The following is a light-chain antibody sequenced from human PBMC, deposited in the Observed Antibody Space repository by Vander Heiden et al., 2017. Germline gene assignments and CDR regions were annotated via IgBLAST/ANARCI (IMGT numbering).Light chain of an antibody. CDR1: SSDVGGYNY. CDR2: EVS. V-gene: IGLV2-8*01. CDR3: SSFAGFNNYV. Sequence: QSPLTQPPSASGSPGQTVPISCTGTSSDVGGYNYVSWYQQHPGKAPKVVIYEVSQRPSGVPDRFSGSKSANTASLTVSGLQAEDEADYYCSSFAGFNNYVFGTGTKVTVL. J-gene: IGLJ1*01.